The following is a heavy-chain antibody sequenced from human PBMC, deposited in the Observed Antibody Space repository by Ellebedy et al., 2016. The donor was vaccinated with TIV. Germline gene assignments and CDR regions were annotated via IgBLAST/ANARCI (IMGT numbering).Heavy chain of an antibody. CDR3: THSPFKAVTGIPLYYFDY. V-gene: IGHV2-5*01. D-gene: IGHD6-19*01. CDR2: IYWNDDK. J-gene: IGHJ4*02. Sequence: SGPTLVKPTQTLTLTCTFSGFSLSTSGVSVGWIRQPPGKALEWLAVIYWNDDKRYRPSLKNRLTITKDTSKNQVVLTMTNMDPVDTATYYCTHSPFKAVTGIPLYYFDYWGRGSLVTVSS. CDR1: GFSLSTSGVS.